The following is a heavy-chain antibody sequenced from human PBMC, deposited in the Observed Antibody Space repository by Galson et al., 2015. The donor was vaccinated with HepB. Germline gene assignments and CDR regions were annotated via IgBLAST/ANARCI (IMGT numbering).Heavy chain of an antibody. D-gene: IGHD6-13*01. CDR2: ISAYNGNT. J-gene: IGHJ5*02. V-gene: IGHV1-18*01. CDR1: GYTFTSYG. Sequence: SVKVSCKASGYTFTSYGISWVRQAPGQGLEWMGWISAYNGNTNYAQKLQGRVTMTTDTSTSTAYMELRSLRSDDTAVYYCARGGVRGSSWHNWFDPWGQGTLVTVSS. CDR3: ARGGVRGSSWHNWFDP.